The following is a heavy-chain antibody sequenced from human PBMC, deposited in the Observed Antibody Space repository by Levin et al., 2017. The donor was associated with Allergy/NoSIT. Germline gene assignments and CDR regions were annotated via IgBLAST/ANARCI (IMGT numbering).Heavy chain of an antibody. CDR2: IYTSGST. D-gene: IGHD1-26*01. J-gene: IGHJ4*02. CDR1: GGSISSYY. V-gene: IGHV4-4*07. Sequence: SETLSLTCTVSGGSISSYYWSWIRQPAGKGLEWIGRIYTSGSTNYNPSLKSRVTMSVDTSKNQFSLKLSSVTAADTAVYYCARTPRVGATTEGVSVPYYFDYWGQGTLVTVSS. CDR3: ARTPRVGATTEGVSVPYYFDY.